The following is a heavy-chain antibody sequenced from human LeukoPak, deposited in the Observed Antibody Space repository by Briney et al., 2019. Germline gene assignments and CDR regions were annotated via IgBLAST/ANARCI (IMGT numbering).Heavy chain of an antibody. V-gene: IGHV3-7*01. Sequence: GGSLRLSCAASGFTFSSYWMSWVRQAPGKGLEWVANIKQDGSEKYYVDSVKGRFTISRDNAKNSLYLQMNSLRVDDTAVYYCTTGLRYFDWPYLDYWGQGTLVTVSS. CDR3: TTGLRYFDWPYLDY. CDR1: GFTFSSYW. D-gene: IGHD3-9*01. J-gene: IGHJ4*02. CDR2: IKQDGSEK.